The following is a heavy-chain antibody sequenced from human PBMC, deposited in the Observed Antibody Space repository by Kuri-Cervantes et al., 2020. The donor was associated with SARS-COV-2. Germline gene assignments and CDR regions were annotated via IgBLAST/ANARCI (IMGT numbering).Heavy chain of an antibody. CDR1: GYTFTGYY. CDR2: INPNSGGT. CDR3: TFTPYYYDSSGYYYYYGMDV. D-gene: IGHD3-22*01. J-gene: IGHJ6*02. Sequence: ASVKVSCKASGYTFTGYYMHWVRQAPGQGLEWMGWINPNSGGTNYAQKFQGWVTMTRDTSISTAYMELSSLRSEDTAVYYCTFTPYYYDSSGYYYYYGMDVWGQGTTVTVSS. V-gene: IGHV1-2*04.